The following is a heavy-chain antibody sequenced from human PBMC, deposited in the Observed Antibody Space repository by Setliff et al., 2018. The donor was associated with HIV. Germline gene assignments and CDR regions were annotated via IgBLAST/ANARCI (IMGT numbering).Heavy chain of an antibody. J-gene: IGHJ4*02. Sequence: PSETLSLTCAVSGGSTRSSNWWSWVRQPPGKGLEWIGEIYNSGSTYYNPSLKSRVTISVDTSKNQFSLRLNSVTAADTAVYYCARQGNIVVVTSFDYWGQGTLVTVSS. D-gene: IGHD2-21*02. CDR1: GGSTRSSNW. CDR3: ARQGNIVVVTSFDY. CDR2: IYNSGST. V-gene: IGHV4-4*02.